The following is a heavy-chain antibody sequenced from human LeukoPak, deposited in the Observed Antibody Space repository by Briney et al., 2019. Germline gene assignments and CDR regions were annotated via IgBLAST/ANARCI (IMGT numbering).Heavy chain of an antibody. D-gene: IGHD3-10*01. Sequence: ASVKVSCKASGYTFTSYGISWVRQAPGQGLEWMGWISAYNGNTNYAQKLQGRVTMTTDTSTSTAYMELRSLRSDDTAVYYCARDLVPTYYYGSGSYPYYFDYWGQGTLVTVSS. J-gene: IGHJ4*02. CDR3: ARDLVPTYYYGSGSYPYYFDY. V-gene: IGHV1-18*01. CDR1: GYTFTSYG. CDR2: ISAYNGNT.